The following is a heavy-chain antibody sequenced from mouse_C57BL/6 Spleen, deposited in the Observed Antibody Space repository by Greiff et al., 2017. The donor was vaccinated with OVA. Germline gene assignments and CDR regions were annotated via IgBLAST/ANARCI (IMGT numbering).Heavy chain of an antibody. CDR3: ARSGYDYEKGSWVAY. D-gene: IGHD2-4*01. V-gene: IGHV1-42*01. CDR2: INPSTGGT. CDR1: GYSFTGYY. J-gene: IGHJ3*01. Sequence: VQLKESGPELVKPGASVKISCKASGYSFTGYYMNWVKQSPEKSLEWIGEINPSTGGTTYNQKFKAKATLTVDKSSSTAYMQLKSLTSEDSAVYYCARSGYDYEKGSWVAYGGQGTRVTVSA.